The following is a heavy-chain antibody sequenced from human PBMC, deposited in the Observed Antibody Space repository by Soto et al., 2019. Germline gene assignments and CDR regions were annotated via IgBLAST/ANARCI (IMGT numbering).Heavy chain of an antibody. Sequence: GGSLRLSCVASGLTFSSYAMSWVRQAPGKGLEWVSSISGGGYSTYYADSVKGRFTISRDSSKNTLYLQMISLRADDTAIYYCAKAVWSPTVVSEYYYGMEVWGQGTTVTVSS. CDR3: AKAVWSPTVVSEYYYGMEV. CDR1: GLTFSSYA. CDR2: ISGGGYST. D-gene: IGHD4-17*01. J-gene: IGHJ6*02. V-gene: IGHV3-23*01.